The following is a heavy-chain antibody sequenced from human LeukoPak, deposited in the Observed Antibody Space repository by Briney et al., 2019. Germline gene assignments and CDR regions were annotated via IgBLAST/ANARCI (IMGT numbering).Heavy chain of an antibody. CDR1: GYTFTSYG. Sequence: ASVKVSCKASGYTFTSYGISWVRQAPGQGLEWMGWINTYNGKTIYAQKLQGRVTMTTDTSTSTAYMELRSLRSDDTAVYYCAKVRGSYSYWGQGTLVTVSS. CDR2: INTYNGKT. D-gene: IGHD1-26*01. J-gene: IGHJ4*02. CDR3: AKVRGSYSY. V-gene: IGHV1-18*01.